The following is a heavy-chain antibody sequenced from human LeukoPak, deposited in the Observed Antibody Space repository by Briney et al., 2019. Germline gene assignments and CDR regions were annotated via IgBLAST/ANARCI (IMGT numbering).Heavy chain of an antibody. CDR2: NSPGGDAV. Sequence: GGSLRLSCAASGFIFSDYHMSWIRQAPGKGLECVSYNSPGGDAVYFADSVKGRFTISRDNAKNSLFLQMSSLTAEDTAVYCCSGGRDAAVAGPGGYFDYWGQGSLVTVSS. CDR3: SGGRDAAVAGPGGYFDY. CDR1: GFIFSDYH. J-gene: IGHJ4*02. V-gene: IGHV3-11*01. D-gene: IGHD6-19*01.